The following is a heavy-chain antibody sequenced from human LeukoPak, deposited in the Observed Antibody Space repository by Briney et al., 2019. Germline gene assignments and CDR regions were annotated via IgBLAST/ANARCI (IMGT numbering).Heavy chain of an antibody. Sequence: GGALRLSCAASGFTFSSYWMSWVGQAPGKGGEGVANIKQDGREKYYVDSVKGRFTISRDNAKNSLYLQMNSLRAEDTAVYYCARGGYYYDSSGYGDYWGQGTLVTVSS. J-gene: IGHJ4*02. D-gene: IGHD3-22*01. CDR3: ARGGYYYDSSGYGDY. CDR2: IKQDGREK. CDR1: GFTFSSYW. V-gene: IGHV3-7*01.